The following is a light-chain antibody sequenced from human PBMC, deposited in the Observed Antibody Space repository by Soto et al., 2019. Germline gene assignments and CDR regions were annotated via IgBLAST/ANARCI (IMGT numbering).Light chain of an antibody. J-gene: IGKJ5*01. CDR2: YAS. CDR3: QQYNNWPPIT. Sequence: EIMMTQSPATLSVSPGERATLSCRASQSVSNNLAWYQQKPGQAPRLLIYYASTRATGIPARFSGSGSETEFTLTISSLQSEDFALYYCQQYNNWPPITFGQGTRLEIK. V-gene: IGKV3-15*01. CDR1: QSVSNN.